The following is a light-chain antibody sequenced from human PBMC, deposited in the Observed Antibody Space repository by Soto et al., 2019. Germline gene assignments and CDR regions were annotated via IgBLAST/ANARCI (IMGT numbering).Light chain of an antibody. Sequence: EIVLTQSPGTLSLSPGERATLSCRASQSVSVNSLAWYQQKGGQAPRLLIYGASTRATGIPARFSGSGSGTEFTLTINSLQSEDFAVYYCQQYNNWPRTFGQGTKVEIK. J-gene: IGKJ1*01. CDR2: GAS. CDR3: QQYNNWPRT. V-gene: IGKV3-15*01. CDR1: QSVSVN.